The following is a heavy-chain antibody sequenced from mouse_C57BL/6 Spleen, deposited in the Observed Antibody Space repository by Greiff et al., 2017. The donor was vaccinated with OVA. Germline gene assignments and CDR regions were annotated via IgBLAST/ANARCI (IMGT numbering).Heavy chain of an antibody. J-gene: IGHJ3*01. D-gene: IGHD1-1*01. CDR2: LASPVCVT. Sequence: QVQLQQPGAELVKPGASVKLSCKASGYTFTSSWMQWGQERGGRGLEWIGGLASPVCVTKYNAKFKSKATLTVDKPSSTAYMQLSSLTSEDSAVYYCARDYGSALFAYWGQGTLVTVSA. CDR1: GYTFTSSW. CDR3: ARDYGSALFAY. V-gene: IGHV1-72*01.